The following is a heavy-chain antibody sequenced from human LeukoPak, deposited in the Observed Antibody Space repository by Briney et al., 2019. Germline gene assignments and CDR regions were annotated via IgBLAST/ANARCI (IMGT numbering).Heavy chain of an antibody. CDR1: GFSFSGYA. CDR3: AKDGSGCQMLIDY. D-gene: IGHD2-15*01. CDR2: ISGRGSTT. J-gene: IGHJ4*02. Sequence: GGSLRLSCEVSGFSFSGYAMSWVRQAPGKGMERVAAISGRGSTTYYTDSVKGRFTISRDNFKNTLYLQMNSPRAEDTAVYFCAKDGSGCQMLIDYWGQGALVTVSS. V-gene: IGHV3-23*01.